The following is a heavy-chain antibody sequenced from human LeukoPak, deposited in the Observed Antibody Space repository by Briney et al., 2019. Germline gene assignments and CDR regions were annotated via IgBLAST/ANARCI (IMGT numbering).Heavy chain of an antibody. CDR3: ARGYGGYDWVFDY. J-gene: IGHJ4*02. V-gene: IGHV4-4*02. Sequence: PSETLSLTCAVSGGSISSSNWWSWVRQPPGKGLEWIGEIYHSGSTNYNPSLKSRVTISVDKSKNQFSLKLNSVTAADTAVYYCARGYGGYDWVFDYWGQGTLVTVSS. CDR1: GGSISSSNW. CDR2: IYHSGST. D-gene: IGHD5-12*01.